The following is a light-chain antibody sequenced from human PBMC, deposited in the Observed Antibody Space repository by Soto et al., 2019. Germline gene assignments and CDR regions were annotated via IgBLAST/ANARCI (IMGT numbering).Light chain of an antibody. CDR1: SSDVGSYNL. V-gene: IGLV2-23*02. CDR3: CSYAGSSTVI. J-gene: IGLJ2*01. Sequence: QSVLTQPASVSGSPGQSITISCTGTSSDVGSYNLVSWYQQHPGKAPKFMIYEVTKRPSGVSNRFSGSKSGNTASLTISGLQAEDEADYYCCSYAGSSTVILGGGTKLTVL. CDR2: EVT.